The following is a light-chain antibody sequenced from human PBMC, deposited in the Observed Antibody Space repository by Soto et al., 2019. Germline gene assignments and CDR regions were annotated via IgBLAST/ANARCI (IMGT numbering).Light chain of an antibody. Sequence: EIVLTQSPGTLSLSPGERTTLSCRASQSVSSNFLDWYQQKPGQAPRLLIYGASSRATGIPDRFSGSGSGTDFTLTISRLEPEDFAVYYCQQYEPSPRTFGQGTKAEI. J-gene: IGKJ1*01. CDR3: QQYEPSPRT. CDR2: GAS. CDR1: QSVSSNF. V-gene: IGKV3-20*01.